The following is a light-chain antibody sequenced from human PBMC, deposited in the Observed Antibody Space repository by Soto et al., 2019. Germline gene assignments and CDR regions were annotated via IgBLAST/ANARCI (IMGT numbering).Light chain of an antibody. CDR1: QSVSSY. V-gene: IGKV3-11*01. J-gene: IGKJ4*01. CDR2: DAS. Sequence: EIVLTQSPATLSFAAGERATLSCRASQSVSSYLAWYQQKPGQAPRLLIYDASNRATGIPARFSGSGSGTDFTLTISSLEPEDFAVYYCQQRSNWPRLTFGGGTKVDI. CDR3: QQRSNWPRLT.